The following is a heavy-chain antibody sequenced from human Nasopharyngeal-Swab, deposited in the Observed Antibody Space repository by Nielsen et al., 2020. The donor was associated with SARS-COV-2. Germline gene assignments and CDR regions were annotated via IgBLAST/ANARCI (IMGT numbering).Heavy chain of an antibody. CDR3: ASPPSFPW. CDR2: ISSNGGST. CDR1: GFTFSSYA. J-gene: IGHJ6*02. V-gene: IGHV3-64*04. Sequence: GESLKISCSASGFTFSSYAMHWVRQAPGKGLEYVSAISSNGGSTYYADSVKGRFTISRDNAKNSLYLQMNSLRAEDTAVYYCASPPSFPWWGQGTTVTVSS.